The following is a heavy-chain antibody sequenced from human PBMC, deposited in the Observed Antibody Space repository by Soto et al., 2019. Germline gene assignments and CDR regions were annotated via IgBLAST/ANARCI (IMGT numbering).Heavy chain of an antibody. V-gene: IGHV1-46*01. D-gene: IGHD1-26*01. J-gene: IGHJ5*02. CDR3: ARSSGGNFGIIIEGTNWFAP. Sequence: ASVKVSCKAPRDTFTSYYINWVRQAPGQGLEWMGVINPHGGSTAYAQKFKGRVTLTRDTSASTVYMEVSSPTSEDTAMYYCARSSGGNFGIIIEGTNWFAPWGQGTLVTVSS. CDR2: INPHGGST. CDR1: RDTFTSYY.